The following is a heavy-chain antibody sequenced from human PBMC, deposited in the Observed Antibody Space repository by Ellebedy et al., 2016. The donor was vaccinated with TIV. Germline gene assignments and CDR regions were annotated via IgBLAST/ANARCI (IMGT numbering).Heavy chain of an antibody. CDR1: GLTFKTYT. D-gene: IGHD3-10*01. CDR2: ISSNLQFV. J-gene: IGHJ4*02. Sequence: GESLKISCAASGLTFKTYTMNWVRQAPGKGLEWVSSISSNLQFVNYTDSVKGRFTTSRDNAKNSLSLQMDSLRAEDTAVYYCATDRGEGGLPSFFDSWGQGTLVTVST. V-gene: IGHV3-21*01. CDR3: ATDRGEGGLPSFFDS.